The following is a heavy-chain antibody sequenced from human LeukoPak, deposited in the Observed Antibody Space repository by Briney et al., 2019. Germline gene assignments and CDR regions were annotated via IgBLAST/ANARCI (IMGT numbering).Heavy chain of an antibody. CDR2: INPNSGGT. J-gene: IGHJ4*02. CDR1: GYTFTGYY. V-gene: IGHV1-2*02. D-gene: IGHD3-22*01. CDR3: ARGSHYDSSARFDY. Sequence: ASVKVSCKASGYTFTGYYMHWVRQAPGQGLEWMGWINPNSGGTNYAQKFQGRVTMTRDTSISTAYMELSRLRSEDTAVYYCARGSHYDSSARFDYWGQGTLVTVSS.